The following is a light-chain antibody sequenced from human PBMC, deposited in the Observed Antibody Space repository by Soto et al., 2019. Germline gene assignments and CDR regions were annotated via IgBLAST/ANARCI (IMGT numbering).Light chain of an antibody. CDR3: QQYNNWPPIT. V-gene: IGKV3-15*01. J-gene: IGKJ5*01. CDR1: QGVSSN. CDR2: GAS. Sequence: EIVMTQSPATLSVSPGERATLSRRASQGVSSNLPWYQQKPGQAPRLIIYGASTRATGIPARFSGSGSGTEFTLTISSLQSEDFAVYYCQQYNNWPPITFGQGTRLEIK.